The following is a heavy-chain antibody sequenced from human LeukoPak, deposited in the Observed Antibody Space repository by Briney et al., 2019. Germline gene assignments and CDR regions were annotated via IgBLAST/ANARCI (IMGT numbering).Heavy chain of an antibody. V-gene: IGHV4-61*01. Sequence: PSETLSLTCTVSGGSVSSGSHYWSWIRQPPGKGLEWIGYIYYSGSTNYNPSLKSRVTISVDTSKNQFSLKLSSVTAADTAVYYCARVSGYGDPLPLDYWGQGTLVTVSS. CDR3: ARVSGYGDPLPLDY. D-gene: IGHD4-17*01. CDR1: GGSVSSGSHY. J-gene: IGHJ4*02. CDR2: IYYSGST.